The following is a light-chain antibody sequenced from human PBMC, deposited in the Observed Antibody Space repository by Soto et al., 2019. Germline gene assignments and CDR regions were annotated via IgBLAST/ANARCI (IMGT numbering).Light chain of an antibody. CDR3: KQRSYPIT. CDR2: DAS. J-gene: IGKJ5*01. Sequence: LTQSPDTLSVSPGGSATLAWRASQSLGRYLAWYQQKPGQAPRVLIYDASHRATGIPVRFSGSGSDSEFTLTIRSLEPEDFAVYYCKQRSYPITCGQGTRLEIK. V-gene: IGKV3-11*01. CDR1: QSLGRY.